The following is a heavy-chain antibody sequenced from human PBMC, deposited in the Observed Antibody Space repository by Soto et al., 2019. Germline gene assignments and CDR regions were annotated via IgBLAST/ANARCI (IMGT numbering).Heavy chain of an antibody. Sequence: ASVKVSCKASGYTFTSYAMHWVRQAPGQRLEWMGWINAGNGNTKYSQKFQGRVTITRDTSASTAYMELSSLRSEDTAVYYCARGEVVDLNWFDPWGQGTLVTVPQ. V-gene: IGHV1-3*01. D-gene: IGHD2-21*01. CDR1: GYTFTSYA. CDR3: ARGEVVDLNWFDP. J-gene: IGHJ5*02. CDR2: INAGNGNT.